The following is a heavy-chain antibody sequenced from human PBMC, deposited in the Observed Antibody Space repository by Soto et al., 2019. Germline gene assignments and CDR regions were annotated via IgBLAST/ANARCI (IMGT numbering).Heavy chain of an antibody. J-gene: IGHJ4*02. Sequence: QVQLVESGGGVVQPGRSLRLSCAASGFTFSDYGIHWVRQAPGKGLEWVAVIFYDGGTKFYADSVKDRFTISRDSSRNTVFLQMNSLRGEDTAVYYCASDGGGGSWYFDYWGQGTRVTVSS. CDR2: IFYDGGTK. CDR3: ASDGGGGSWYFDY. V-gene: IGHV3-33*01. CDR1: GFTFSDYG. D-gene: IGHD6-13*01.